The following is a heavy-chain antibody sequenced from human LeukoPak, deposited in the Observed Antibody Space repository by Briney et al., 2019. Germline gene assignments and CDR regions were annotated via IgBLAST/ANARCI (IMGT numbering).Heavy chain of an antibody. CDR2: IIPIFGTA. CDR1: GGTFSSYA. Sequence: ASVKVSCKASGGTFSSYAISWVRQAPGQGLEWMGGIIPIFGTANYAQKFQGRVTITADESTSTAYMELSSLRSEDTAVYYCARDHYYDTNGYYSFFDYWGQGTLVTVSS. D-gene: IGHD3-22*01. V-gene: IGHV1-69*13. J-gene: IGHJ4*02. CDR3: ARDHYYDTNGYYSFFDY.